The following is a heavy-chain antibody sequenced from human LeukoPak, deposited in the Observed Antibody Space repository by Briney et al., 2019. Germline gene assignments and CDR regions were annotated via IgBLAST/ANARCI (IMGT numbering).Heavy chain of an antibody. CDR1: GINANDYY. Sequence: GASLRLSCEVSGINANDYYISWVRQARGEGLEWVSLIFRGNKHYRDSVGGRLTISRDDVTSSVSTVNLQMNSLRAEDTAVYFCAPSDSYHWLLEYWGEGTLVTVSS. CDR3: APSDSYHWLLEY. CDR2: IFRGNK. D-gene: IGHD6-19*01. J-gene: IGHJ4*02. V-gene: IGHV3-53*01.